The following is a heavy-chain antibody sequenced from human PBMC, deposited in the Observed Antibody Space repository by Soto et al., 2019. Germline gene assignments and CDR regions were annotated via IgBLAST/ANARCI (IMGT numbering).Heavy chain of an antibody. CDR1: GFTFSSYG. CDR2: IWYDGSNK. CDR3: ARDPEERGFPVDTAMVSSYYYYMDV. Sequence: GGSLRLSCAASGFTFSSYGMHWVRQAPGKGLEWVAVIWYDGSNKYYADSVKGRFTISRDNSKNTLYLQMNSLRAEDTAVYYCARDPEERGFPVDTAMVSSYYYYMDVWGKGTTVTVSS. J-gene: IGHJ6*03. V-gene: IGHV3-33*01. D-gene: IGHD5-18*01.